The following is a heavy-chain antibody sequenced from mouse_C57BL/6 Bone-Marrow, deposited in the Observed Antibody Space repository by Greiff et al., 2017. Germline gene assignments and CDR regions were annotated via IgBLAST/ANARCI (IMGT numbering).Heavy chain of an antibody. CDR3: ARKETTQATTGY. CDR2: IDPSDSYT. D-gene: IGHD3-2*02. CDR1: GYTFTSYW. V-gene: IGHV1-69*01. J-gene: IGHJ2*01. Sequence: VQLQQPGAELVMPGASVKLSCKASGYTFTSYWMHWVKQRPGQGLEWIGEIDPSDSYTNYNQKFKGKSTLTVDKSSSTAYMQLSSLTSEDSAVYYCARKETTQATTGYWDQGTTLTVSS.